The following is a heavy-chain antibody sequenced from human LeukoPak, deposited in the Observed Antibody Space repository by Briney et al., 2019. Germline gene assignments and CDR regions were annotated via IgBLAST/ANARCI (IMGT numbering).Heavy chain of an antibody. CDR1: GGSISSSNW. J-gene: IGHJ4*02. V-gene: IGHV4-4*02. D-gene: IGHD6-13*01. CDR2: IYHSGST. CDR3: ARSSSSWIFDY. Sequence: SGTLSLTCAASGGSISSSNWWSWVRQPPGKGLEWIGEIYHSGSTNYNPSLKSRVTISVDKSKNQFSLQLSSLTAADTAVYYCARSSSSWIFDYWGQGTLVTVSS.